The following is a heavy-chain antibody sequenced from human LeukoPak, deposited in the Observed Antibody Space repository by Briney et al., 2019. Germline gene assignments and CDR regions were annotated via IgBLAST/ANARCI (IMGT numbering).Heavy chain of an antibody. CDR1: GFSFTSHW. D-gene: IGHD3-3*01. Sequence: PGGSLRLSCAGSGFSFTSHWMIWVRQAPAKGLEWVANIKEDGSEKYYVDSVKGRFTISRDNAKNSLSLQMNSLRAEDTAVYYCARGVGWFDPWGQGTLVTVSS. V-gene: IGHV3-7*01. CDR3: ARGVGWFDP. J-gene: IGHJ5*02. CDR2: IKEDGSEK.